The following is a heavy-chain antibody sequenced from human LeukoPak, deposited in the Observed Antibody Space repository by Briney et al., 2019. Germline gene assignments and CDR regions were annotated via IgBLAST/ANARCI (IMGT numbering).Heavy chain of an antibody. J-gene: IGHJ6*02. D-gene: IGHD1-7*01. CDR2: INHSGST. CDR1: GGSFSGYY. V-gene: IGHV4-34*01. CDR3: ARSAWDNWNYSYYYYGMDV. Sequence: PSETLSPTCAVYGGSFSGYYWSWIRQPPGKGLEWIGEINHSGSTNYNPSLKSRVTISVDTSKNQFSLKLSSVTAADTAVYYCARSAWDNWNYSYYYYGMDVWGQGTTVTVSS.